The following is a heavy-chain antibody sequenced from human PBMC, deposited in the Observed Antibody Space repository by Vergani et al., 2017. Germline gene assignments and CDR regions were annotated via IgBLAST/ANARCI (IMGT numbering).Heavy chain of an antibody. Sequence: QVQLVESGGGVVQPGRSLRLSCAASGFTFSSYGMHWVRQAPGKGLEWVAVIWYDGSNKYYADSVKGRFTISRDNAKNSLYLQMNSLRAEDTAVYYCARDGDYSNYDFDYYYGMDVWGQGTTVTVSS. D-gene: IGHD4-11*01. J-gene: IGHJ6*02. CDR3: ARDGDYSNYDFDYYYGMDV. V-gene: IGHV3-33*01. CDR2: IWYDGSNK. CDR1: GFTFSSYG.